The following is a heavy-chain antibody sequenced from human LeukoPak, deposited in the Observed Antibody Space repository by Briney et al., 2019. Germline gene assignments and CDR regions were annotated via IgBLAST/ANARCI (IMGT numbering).Heavy chain of an antibody. CDR1: GFTFSSYS. V-gene: IGHV3-48*04. J-gene: IGHJ4*02. CDR2: ISSSSSTI. CDR3: ASGSYCSSTSCYPI. Sequence: QPGGSLRLSCAASGFTFSSYSMNWVRQAAGKGLEWVSYISSSSSTIYYADSVKGRFTISRDNAKNSLYLQMNSLRAEDTAVYYCASGSYCSSTSCYPIWGQGTLVTVSS. D-gene: IGHD2-2*01.